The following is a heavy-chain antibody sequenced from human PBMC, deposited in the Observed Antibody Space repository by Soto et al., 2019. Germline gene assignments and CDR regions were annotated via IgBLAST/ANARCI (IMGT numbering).Heavy chain of an antibody. J-gene: IGHJ4*02. CDR2: IYSGGST. CDR1: GFTVSSNY. V-gene: IGHV3-53*01. CDR3: AKDGYSITTNKPLDY. D-gene: IGHD2-2*01. Sequence: PGESLKISCAASGFTVSSNYMSWVRQAPGKGLEWVSVIYSGGSTYYADSVKGRFTISRDNSKNTLYLQMNSLRAEDTAVYYCAKDGYSITTNKPLDYWGQGTLVTVSS.